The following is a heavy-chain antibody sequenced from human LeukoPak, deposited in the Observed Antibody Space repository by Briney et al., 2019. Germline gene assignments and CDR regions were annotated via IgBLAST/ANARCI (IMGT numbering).Heavy chain of an antibody. CDR3: ARDWNGAFDY. CDR1: GFTFGSYA. CDR2: ISGSGTTI. V-gene: IGHV3-48*03. D-gene: IGHD3-3*01. J-gene: IGHJ4*02. Sequence: PGGSLRLSCAASGFTFGSYAMNWVRQAPGMGLEWVSYISGSGTTIYYGDSLKGRLTISRDNAKKSLYLQMNSLRAEDTAVYYCARDWNGAFDYRGQGTLVTVSS.